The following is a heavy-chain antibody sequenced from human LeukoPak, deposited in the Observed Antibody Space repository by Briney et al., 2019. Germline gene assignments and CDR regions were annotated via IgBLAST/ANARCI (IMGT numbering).Heavy chain of an antibody. J-gene: IGHJ5*02. D-gene: IGHD6-19*01. CDR1: GFTFSNYC. CDR3: ARALAVAGTGGFDP. V-gene: IGHV3-74*01. CDR2: MNSDGSST. Sequence: PGGSLRLSCAASGFTFSNYCMHWVRQAPGKGLVWVSRMNSDGSSTSYADSVKGRFTISRDNAKNTLYLQMNSLRAEDTAVYYCARALAVAGTGGFDPWGQGALVTVSS.